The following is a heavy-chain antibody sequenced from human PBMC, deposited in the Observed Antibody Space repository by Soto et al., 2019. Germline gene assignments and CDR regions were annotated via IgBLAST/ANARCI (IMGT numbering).Heavy chain of an antibody. J-gene: IGHJ4*02. V-gene: IGHV3-48*01. Sequence: GGSLRLSCAASGFTFSSYSMNWVRQAPGKGLEWVSYISSSSSTIYYADSVKGRFTISRDNAKNSLYLQMNSLRAEDTAVYYCARLDDYGNYVVHGYWGQGTLVTVSS. CDR1: GFTFSSYS. CDR3: ARLDDYGNYVVHGY. D-gene: IGHD4-17*01. CDR2: ISSSSSTI.